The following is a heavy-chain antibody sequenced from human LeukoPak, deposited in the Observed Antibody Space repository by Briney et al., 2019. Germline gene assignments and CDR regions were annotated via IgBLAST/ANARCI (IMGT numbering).Heavy chain of an antibody. CDR2: INSDGSST. J-gene: IGHJ3*02. V-gene: IGHV3-74*01. CDR1: GFTFSSYW. CDR3: AREVNTNTNAYADAFDI. Sequence: PGGSLRLSCAASGFTFSSYWMHWVRQAPGKGLVWVSRINSDGSSTSYADSVKGRFTISRDNAKNTLYLQMNSLRAEETAVYYCAREVNTNTNAYADAFDIWGQGTMVTVSS. D-gene: IGHD3-16*01.